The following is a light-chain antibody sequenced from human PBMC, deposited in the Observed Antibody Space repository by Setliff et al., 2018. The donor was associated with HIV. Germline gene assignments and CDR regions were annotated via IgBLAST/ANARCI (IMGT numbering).Light chain of an antibody. J-gene: IGLJ1*01. Sequence: QPALTQPASVSGSPGQSITVSCTGTSSDVGAFDFVSWYRQHPGKAPKLMIYDVSNRPSGVSNRFSGSKSGNTASLTISGLQAEDEADYYCASYANSDVLIFGTGTKVTVL. CDR3: ASYANSDVLI. CDR2: DVS. CDR1: SSDVGAFDF. V-gene: IGLV2-14*03.